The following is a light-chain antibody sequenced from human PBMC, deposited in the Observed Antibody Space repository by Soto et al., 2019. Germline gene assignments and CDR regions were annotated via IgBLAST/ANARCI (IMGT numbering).Light chain of an antibody. Sequence: EIVMTQSPATLSVSPGERATLSCRASQSVSSNLAWYQQKPGQAPRLLIYGASTRATGIPARFSGSGSGTEFTLTISSLQSEDFAVYYCQQNNNLTLWITVGQGTGLEIK. V-gene: IGKV3-15*01. CDR2: GAS. CDR3: QQNNNLTLWIT. CDR1: QSVSSN. J-gene: IGKJ5*01.